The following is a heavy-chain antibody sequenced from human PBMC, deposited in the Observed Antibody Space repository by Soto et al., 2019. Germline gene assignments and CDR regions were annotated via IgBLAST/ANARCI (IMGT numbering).Heavy chain of an antibody. CDR1: GFTFSGYD. CDR3: ARKNWRGGDFDY. J-gene: IGHJ4*02. CDR2: IGTAGDT. V-gene: IGHV3-13*01. D-gene: IGHD4-17*01. Sequence: EVQLVESGGGLVQPGGSLRLSCAASGFTFSGYDMHWVRQATGKGLEWVSAIGTAGDTYYPGSVKGRFTISRENAKNSLYLQMNSLRAGDTAVYYCARKNWRGGDFDYWGQGTLVTVSS.